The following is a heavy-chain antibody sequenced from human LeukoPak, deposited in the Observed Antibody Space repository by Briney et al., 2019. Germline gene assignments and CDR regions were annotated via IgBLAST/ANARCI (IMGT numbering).Heavy chain of an antibody. D-gene: IGHD1-26*01. V-gene: IGHV1-18*01. CDR3: AREIGIIVGATGAFDI. CDR1: GYTFTSYG. J-gene: IGHJ3*02. CDR2: ISAYNGNT. Sequence: ASVKVSCKASGYTFTSYGISWVRQAPGQGLEWMGWISAYNGNTNYAQKLQGGVTMTTDTSTSTAYMELRSLRSDDTAVYYCAREIGIIVGATGAFDIWGQGTMVTVSS.